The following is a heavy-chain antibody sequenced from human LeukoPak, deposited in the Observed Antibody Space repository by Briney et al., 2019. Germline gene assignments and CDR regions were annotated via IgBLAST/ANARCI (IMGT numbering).Heavy chain of an antibody. CDR1: GYTFTSYG. CDR2: ISAYNGNT. D-gene: IGHD3-16*02. V-gene: IGHV1-18*01. J-gene: IGHJ6*03. Sequence: GASVKASCKASGYTFTSYGISWVRQAPGQGLEWMGWISAYNGNTNYAQKLQGRVTMTTDTSTSTAYMELRSLRSDDTAVCYCARDGGALYVWGSYRSYYYYYMDVWGKGTTVTVSS. CDR3: ARDGGALYVWGSYRSYYYYYMDV.